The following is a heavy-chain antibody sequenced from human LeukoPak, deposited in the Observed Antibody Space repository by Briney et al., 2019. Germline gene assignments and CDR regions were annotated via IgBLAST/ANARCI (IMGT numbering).Heavy chain of an antibody. D-gene: IGHD2-2*01. CDR2: ISGGGGST. CDR3: AKDHRYVVPAVLVDY. CDR1: EFTFSSYA. Sequence: PGGSLRLSCAASEFTFSSYAMNWVRQAPGKGLEWVSAISGGGGSTYYADSVKGRFTISRDNSKNTLYLQMNSLRAEDTAVYYCAKDHRYVVPAVLVDYWGQGTLVTVSS. V-gene: IGHV3-23*01. J-gene: IGHJ4*02.